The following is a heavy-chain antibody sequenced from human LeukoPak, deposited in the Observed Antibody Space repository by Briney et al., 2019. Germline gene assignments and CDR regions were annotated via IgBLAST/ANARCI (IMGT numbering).Heavy chain of an antibody. CDR1: GGSFSGYY. V-gene: IGHV4-34*01. Sequence: SETLSLTCAVYGGSFSGYYWSWIRQPPGKGLEWIGEINHSGSTNYNPSLKSRVTISVDTSKNQFSLKLSSVTAADTAVYYCARGKLWFGELFSYYYYYMDVWGKGTTVTVSS. CDR2: INHSGST. J-gene: IGHJ6*03. D-gene: IGHD3-10*01. CDR3: ARGKLWFGELFSYYYYYMDV.